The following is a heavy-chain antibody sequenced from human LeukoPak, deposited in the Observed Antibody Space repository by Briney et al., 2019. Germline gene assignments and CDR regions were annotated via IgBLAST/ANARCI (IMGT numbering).Heavy chain of an antibody. V-gene: IGHV4-4*07. CDR1: GGSISSYY. D-gene: IGHD4-23*01. J-gene: IGHJ6*03. CDR2: IYTRGST. CDR3: AREVVSFYYYYYYMDV. Sequence: SETLSLTCTVSGGSISSYYWSWIRQPAGKGLEWIGRIYTRGSTNYNPSLKSRVTMSVDTSKNQFSLKLSSVTAADTAVYYCAREVVSFYYYYYYMDVWGKGTTVTVSS.